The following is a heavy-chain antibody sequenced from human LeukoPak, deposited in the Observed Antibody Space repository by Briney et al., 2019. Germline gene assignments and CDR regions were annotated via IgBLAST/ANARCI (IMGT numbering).Heavy chain of an antibody. J-gene: IGHJ3*02. CDR3: ASAIVVAFSQNDAFDI. Sequence: QAGGSLRLSCAASGFTFSTYAMTWVRQAPGKGLEYVSAISSNGGSTYYANSVKGRFTISRDNSKNTLYLQMGSLRAEDMAVYYCASAIVVAFSQNDAFDIWGQGTMVTVSS. D-gene: IGHD2-21*01. CDR2: ISSNGGST. CDR1: GFTFSTYA. V-gene: IGHV3-64*01.